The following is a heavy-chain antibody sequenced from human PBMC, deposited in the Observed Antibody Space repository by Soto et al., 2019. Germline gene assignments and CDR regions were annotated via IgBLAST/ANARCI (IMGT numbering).Heavy chain of an antibody. V-gene: IGHV3-72*01. CDR3: ARDPPDFHSASDY. J-gene: IGHJ4*02. Sequence: EGSLIHSCAGSVFAVSDPYIYWFRQGRVKVLEWVGRSRDKPQGYSTAYAASVKGRFTTSRDESKNQFSLHLNSVTPEDTAVYYCARDPPDFHSASDYWGQGTLVTVSS. CDR2: SRDKPQGYST. CDR1: VFAVSDPY. D-gene: IGHD4-4*01.